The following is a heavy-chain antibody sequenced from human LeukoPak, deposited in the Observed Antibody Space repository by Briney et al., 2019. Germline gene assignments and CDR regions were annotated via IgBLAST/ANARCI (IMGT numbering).Heavy chain of an antibody. CDR3: ARATLYTSGRVYYDSSGYKNWFDP. J-gene: IGHJ5*02. CDR2: IYYSGST. D-gene: IGHD3-22*01. Sequence: SETLSLTCTVSGGSISSGGYYWSWIRQHPGKGLEWIGYIYYSGSTYYNPSLKSRVTISVDTSKNQFSLKLSSVTAADTAVYYCARATLYTSGRVYYDSSGYKNWFDPWGQGTLSPSPQ. V-gene: IGHV4-31*03. CDR1: GGSISSGGYY.